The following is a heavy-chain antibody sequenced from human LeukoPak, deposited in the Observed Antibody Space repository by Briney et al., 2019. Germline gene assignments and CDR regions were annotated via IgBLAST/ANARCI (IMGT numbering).Heavy chain of an antibody. CDR1: GFTFSSYG. CDR3: AGVSGYYYSSFDY. CDR2: ISSTGSTI. V-gene: IGHV3-48*02. Sequence: PGGSLRLSCVVSGFTFSSYGMNWVRQAPGKGLEWVSYISSTGSTIYYADSVKGRFTISRDNAKNSLYLQMNSLRDEDTAVYYCAGVSGYYYSSFDYWGQGTLVTVSS. J-gene: IGHJ4*02. D-gene: IGHD3-22*01.